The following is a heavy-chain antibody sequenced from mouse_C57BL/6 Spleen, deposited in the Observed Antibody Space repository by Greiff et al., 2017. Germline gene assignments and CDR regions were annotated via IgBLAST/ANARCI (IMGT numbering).Heavy chain of an antibody. J-gene: IGHJ4*01. CDR1: GYTFTSYG. D-gene: IGHD1-1*01. CDR2: IYPRSGNT. CDR3: AREITTVIAKAMDY. Sequence: VKLQQSGAELARPGASVKLSCKASGYTFTSYGISWVKQRTGQGLEWIGEIYPRSGNTYYNEKFKGKATLTADKSSSTAYMELRSLTSEDSAVYFCAREITTVIAKAMDYWGQGTSVTVSS. V-gene: IGHV1-81*01.